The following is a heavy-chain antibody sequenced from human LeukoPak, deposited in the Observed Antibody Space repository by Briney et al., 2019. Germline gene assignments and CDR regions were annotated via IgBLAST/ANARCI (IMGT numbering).Heavy chain of an antibody. CDR3: EGADREEAYNHRIDY. CDR1: AGSISSTSSY. CDR2: IYYSGDT. Sequence: SETLSLTCTVSAGSISSTSSYWGWIRQSPGKGLEWIGSIYYSGDTYYNPSLKSRVTISVDTSKNQFSLKVTSVTAADTAVYYCEGADREEAYNHRIDYWGQGTLVTVSS. D-gene: IGHD1-1*01. J-gene: IGHJ4*02. V-gene: IGHV4-39*01.